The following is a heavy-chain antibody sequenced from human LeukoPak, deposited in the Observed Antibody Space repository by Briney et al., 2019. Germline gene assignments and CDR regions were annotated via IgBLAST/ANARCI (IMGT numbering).Heavy chain of an antibody. D-gene: IGHD6-13*01. CDR3: ARGALAAAGSYDY. J-gene: IGHJ4*02. Sequence: PGGSLRLSCAASGFTFSSYAMHWVRQAPGKGLEWVAVISYDGSNKYYADSVKGRFTISRDNSKNTLYLQMNSLRAEDTAVYYCARGALAAAGSYDYWGQGTLVTVSS. CDR2: ISYDGSNK. CDR1: GFTFSSYA. V-gene: IGHV3-30-3*01.